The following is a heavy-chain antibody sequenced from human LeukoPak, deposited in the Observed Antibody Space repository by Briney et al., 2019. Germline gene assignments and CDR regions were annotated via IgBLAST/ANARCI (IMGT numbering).Heavy chain of an antibody. CDR1: GFTFRSYW. Sequence: GGSLRLSCATSGFTFRSYWMSWVRQAPGKGLEWVANIKQDGSEKYYVDSVKGRFTISRDNAKNSLYLQMNSLGAEDTAVYYCVRDRGSYCSGGSCHFFDYWGQGTLVTVSS. CDR3: VRDRGSYCSGGSCHFFDY. D-gene: IGHD2-15*01. J-gene: IGHJ4*02. CDR2: IKQDGSEK. V-gene: IGHV3-7*01.